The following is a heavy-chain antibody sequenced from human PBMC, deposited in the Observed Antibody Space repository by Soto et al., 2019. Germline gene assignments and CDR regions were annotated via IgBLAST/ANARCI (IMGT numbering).Heavy chain of an antibody. J-gene: IGHJ4*02. CDR3: ARGPSSLSLRKFFFDF. CDR1: GDSITGRGYY. D-gene: IGHD6-6*01. CDR2: IYYNSNT. V-gene: IGHV4-31*02. Sequence: QVQLQESGPGLVKPSQTLSLICSVSGDSITGRGYYWSWIRQHPGKGLEWIGYIYYNSNTYYRPSLGSRVTMSLDTSKNQFTLKLSSVTAADTAVYYCARGPSSLSLRKFFFDFWGQGSLVTVSS.